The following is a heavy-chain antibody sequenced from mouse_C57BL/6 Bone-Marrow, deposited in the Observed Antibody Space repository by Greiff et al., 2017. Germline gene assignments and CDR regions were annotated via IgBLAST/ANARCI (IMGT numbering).Heavy chain of an antibody. Sequence: VQVVESGPGLVQPSQSLSITCTVSGFSLTSYGVHWVRQSPGKGLEWLGVIWRGGSTDYNAAFMSRLSITKDNSKSQVFFKMNSLQADDTAIYYCAKFDGYPYAMDYWGQGTSVTVSS. J-gene: IGHJ4*01. CDR1: GFSLTSYG. V-gene: IGHV2-5*01. D-gene: IGHD2-3*01. CDR3: AKFDGYPYAMDY. CDR2: IWRGGST.